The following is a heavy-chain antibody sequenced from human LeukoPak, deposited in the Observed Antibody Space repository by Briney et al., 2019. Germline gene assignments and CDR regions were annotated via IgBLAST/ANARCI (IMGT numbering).Heavy chain of an antibody. J-gene: IGHJ6*02. D-gene: IGHD1-20*01. CDR1: GGTFSSYA. CDR2: IIPIFGTA. CDR3: ARDNPPPKITSYYYYGMDV. Sequence: ASVKVSCKASGGTFSSYAISWVRQAPGQGLEWMGGIIPIFGTANYAQKFQGRVTITADESTSTAYMELSSLRSDDTTVYYCARDNPPPKITSYYYYGMDVWGQGTTVIVSS. V-gene: IGHV1-69*01.